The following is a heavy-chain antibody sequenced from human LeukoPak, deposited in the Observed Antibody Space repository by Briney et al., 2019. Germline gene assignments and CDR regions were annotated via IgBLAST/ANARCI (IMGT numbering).Heavy chain of an antibody. J-gene: IGHJ3*02. D-gene: IGHD2-15*01. Sequence: GGSLRLSCAASGFTFSSYSMNWVRQAPGKGLEWVSSISSSSSYIYYADSVKGRFTISRDNAKNSLYLQMNSLRAEDTAVYYCARVNRLGYCSGGSCYGAFDIWGQGTMVTVSS. V-gene: IGHV3-21*01. CDR3: ARVNRLGYCSGGSCYGAFDI. CDR1: GFTFSSYS. CDR2: ISSSSSYI.